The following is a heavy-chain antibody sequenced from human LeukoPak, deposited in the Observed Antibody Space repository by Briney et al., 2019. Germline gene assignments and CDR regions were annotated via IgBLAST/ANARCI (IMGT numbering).Heavy chain of an antibody. Sequence: TSETLSLTCTVSGGSISTYYWSWIRQPPGKGLEWIGYIYNSGRTNYNPSLKSRGTISVDTSKNQFSLRLRSVTAADTAVYYCARTVGANWDLFDYWGQGTLVTVSS. CDR2: IYNSGRT. CDR3: ARTVGANWDLFDY. CDR1: GGSISTYY. J-gene: IGHJ4*02. D-gene: IGHD7-27*01. V-gene: IGHV4-59*01.